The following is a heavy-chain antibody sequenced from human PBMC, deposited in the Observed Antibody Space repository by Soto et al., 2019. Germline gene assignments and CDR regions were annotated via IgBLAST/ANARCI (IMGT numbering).Heavy chain of an antibody. CDR3: TRVVVVVVYFDY. CDR2: IRSKAYGGTT. J-gene: IGHJ4*02. CDR1: GFTFGDYA. D-gene: IGHD2-15*01. Sequence: PGGSLRLSYTASGFTFGDYAMSWFRQAPGKGLEWVGFIRSKAYGGTTEYAASVKGRFTISRDDSKSIAYLQMNSLKTEDTAVYYCTRVVVVVVYFDYWGQGTLVTVSS. V-gene: IGHV3-49*03.